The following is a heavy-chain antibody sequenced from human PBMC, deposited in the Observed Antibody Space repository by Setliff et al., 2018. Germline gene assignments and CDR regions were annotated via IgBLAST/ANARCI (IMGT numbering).Heavy chain of an antibody. CDR3: ARDSYTSPDY. CDR1: GFTFSSYW. V-gene: IGHV3-74*01. Sequence: PGGSLRLSCAASGFTFSSYWMYWVCQAPGKGLVWVSRINRDGSYTVYADSVEGRFTISRDNAKNTLYLQMNSLGAEDTAVYYCARDSYTSPDYWGQGTLVTVSS. J-gene: IGHJ4*02. D-gene: IGHD6-13*01. CDR2: INRDGSYT.